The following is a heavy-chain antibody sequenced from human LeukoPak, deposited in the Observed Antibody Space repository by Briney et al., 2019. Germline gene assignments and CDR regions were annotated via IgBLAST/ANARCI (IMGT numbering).Heavy chain of an antibody. CDR1: GFTFSSYS. CDR3: AKDVVGLIAAAGTYYYGMDV. J-gene: IGHJ6*02. D-gene: IGHD6-13*01. Sequence: PGGSLRLSCAASGFTFSSYSMNWVRQAPGKGLEWVSSISSSSSYIYYADSVKGRFTISRDNAKNSLYLQMNSLRAEDTAVYYCAKDVVGLIAAAGTYYYGMDVWGQGTTVTVSS. CDR2: ISSSSSYI. V-gene: IGHV3-21*01.